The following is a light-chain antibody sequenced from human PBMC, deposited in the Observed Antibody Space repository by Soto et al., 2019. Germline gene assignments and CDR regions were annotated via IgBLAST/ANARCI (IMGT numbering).Light chain of an antibody. CDR1: SSDVGGYDF. J-gene: IGLJ1*01. CDR3: SSFVGGNIYV. V-gene: IGLV2-8*01. Sequence: QSVLTQPPYASGSPGQSVTISCTGTSSDVGGYDFVAWHQQHPGKAPRLMIYDVSKRPSGVPDRFSGSKSGYTASLTVSGLQAEDEADYYCSSFVGGNIYVFGTGTKVTVL. CDR2: DVS.